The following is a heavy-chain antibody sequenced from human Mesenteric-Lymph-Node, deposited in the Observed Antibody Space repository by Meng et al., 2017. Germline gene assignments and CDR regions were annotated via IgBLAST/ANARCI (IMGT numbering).Heavy chain of an antibody. CDR1: GFTFNAYA. D-gene: IGHD3-10*01. Sequence: GESLKISCAASGFTFNAYAMYWVRQAPGEGLEWVAVISYDGSNEYYADSVKGRFTISRDNAKNSLYLQMNSLRAEDTAVYYCAAYGSGSYYKTYYYGMDVWGQGTTVTVSS. V-gene: IGHV3-30*07. CDR2: ISYDGSNE. CDR3: AAYGSGSYYKTYYYGMDV. J-gene: IGHJ6*02.